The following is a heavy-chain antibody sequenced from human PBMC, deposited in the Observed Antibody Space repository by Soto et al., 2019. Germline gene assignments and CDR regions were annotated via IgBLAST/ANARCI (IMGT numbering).Heavy chain of an antibody. CDR2: VIPIFGTP. D-gene: IGHD3-10*01. J-gene: IGHJ4*02. V-gene: IGHV1-69*06. Sequence: QVQLVQSGAEVKKPGSSVKVSCKSSGGTFGSYAISWVRQAPGQGLEWMGGVIPIFGTPHYAQKGHGRVTMTADIPTSTAYRERSSLKAADTAVYDGAKIRGTSSLQEEDASWGQGTRVTVSS. CDR3: AKIRGTSSLQEEDAS. CDR1: GGTFGSYA.